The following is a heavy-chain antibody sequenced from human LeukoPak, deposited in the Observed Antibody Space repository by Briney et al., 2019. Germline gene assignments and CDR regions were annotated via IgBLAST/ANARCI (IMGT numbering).Heavy chain of an antibody. CDR1: GFTFSSYA. D-gene: IGHD6-13*01. Sequence: PGGSLRLSCTASGFTFSSYAMSWVRQAPGKGLEWVSAISASGGSTYYADSVKGRFTISRDNSKNTLYLQTNSLRAEDTAVYYCSKGQGEGSSWQALDYWGQGTLVTVSS. J-gene: IGHJ4*02. V-gene: IGHV3-23*01. CDR3: SKGQGEGSSWQALDY. CDR2: ISASGGST.